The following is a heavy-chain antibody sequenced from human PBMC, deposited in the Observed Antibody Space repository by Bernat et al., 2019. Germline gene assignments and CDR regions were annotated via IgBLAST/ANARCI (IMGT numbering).Heavy chain of an antibody. V-gene: IGHV1-46*03. CDR2: INPSGGST. CDR3: ARGALTTVTTRPYQAFDI. CDR1: GYTFTSYY. Sequence: QVQLVQSGAEVKKPGASVKVSCKASGYTFTSYYMHWVRQAPGQGLEWMGIINPSGGSTSYAQKFQGSVPITRDTSTSTVYMELSSLRSEDTAVYYCARGALTTVTTRPYQAFDIWGQGTMVTVSS. D-gene: IGHD4-17*01. J-gene: IGHJ3*02.